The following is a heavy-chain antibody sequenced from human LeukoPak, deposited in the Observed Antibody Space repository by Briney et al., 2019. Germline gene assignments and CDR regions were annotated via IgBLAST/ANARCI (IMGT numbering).Heavy chain of an antibody. Sequence: GGSLRLSCTASGFTFGDYAMSWVRQAPGKGLEWVGFIRSKAYGGTTEYAASVRGRSTISRDDSKGIAYLQMNSLKTEDTAVYYCTRRGGWYSDYWGQGTLVTVSS. CDR3: TRRGGWYSDY. CDR2: IRSKAYGGTT. V-gene: IGHV3-49*04. J-gene: IGHJ4*02. CDR1: GFTFGDYA. D-gene: IGHD6-19*01.